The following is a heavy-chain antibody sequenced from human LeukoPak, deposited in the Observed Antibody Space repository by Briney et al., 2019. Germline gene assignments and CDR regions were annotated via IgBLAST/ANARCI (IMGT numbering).Heavy chain of an antibody. V-gene: IGHV1-69*05. CDR3: AREQGEVGAYYFDY. J-gene: IGHJ4*02. CDR1: GGTFSSYA. CDR2: IIPIFGTA. D-gene: IGHD1-26*01. Sequence: SVKVSCKASGGTFSSYAISWVRQAPGQGLEWMGGIIPIFGTANYAQKFQGRVSITTDESTSTAYMKLSSLRSEDTAVYYCAREQGEVGAYYFDYWGQGTLVTVSS.